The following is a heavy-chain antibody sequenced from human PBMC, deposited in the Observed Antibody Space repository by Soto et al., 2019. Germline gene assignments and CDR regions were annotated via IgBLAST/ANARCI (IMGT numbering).Heavy chain of an antibody. Sequence: QVQLVESGGGVVQPGRSLRLSCAASGFTFSSYAMHWVRQAPGKGLEWVAVISYDGSNKYYADSVKGRFTISRDNSKNTLYLQMNSLRAEDTAGYYCARGLQLVPGFDYWGQGTLVTVSS. CDR3: ARGLQLVPGFDY. J-gene: IGHJ4*02. D-gene: IGHD6-6*01. V-gene: IGHV3-30-3*01. CDR2: ISYDGSNK. CDR1: GFTFSSYA.